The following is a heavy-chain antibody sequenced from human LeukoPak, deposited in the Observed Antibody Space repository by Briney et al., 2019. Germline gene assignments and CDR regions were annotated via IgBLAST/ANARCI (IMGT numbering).Heavy chain of an antibody. V-gene: IGHV3-53*01. D-gene: IGHD3-16*01. CDR2: LYSDGTT. J-gene: IGHJ4*02. CDR1: GFIVSSNY. CDR3: ARGGGYYAIAY. Sequence: PGGSLRLSCTASGFIVSSNYMNWVRQAPGKGLEWVSVLYSDGTTYYADSVKGRFTISRDISKNTLYLQINNLRAEDTAVYYCARGGGYYAIAYWGQGTLVTVSS.